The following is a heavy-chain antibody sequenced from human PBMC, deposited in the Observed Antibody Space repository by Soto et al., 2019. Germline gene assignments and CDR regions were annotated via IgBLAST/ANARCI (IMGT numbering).Heavy chain of an antibody. Sequence: QVQLVQSGAEVKKPGSSVKVSCKASGGSFSSYTFSWVRQAPGQGLEWMGRIIPTLHIANYAQKFQGRVPITADESTGTDYMELRSLRSDDTAVYYCARHKGRATVLDYWGQGTLVTVSS. CDR3: ARHKGRATVLDY. V-gene: IGHV1-69*02. D-gene: IGHD4-17*01. J-gene: IGHJ4*02. CDR2: IIPTLHIA. CDR1: GGSFSSYT.